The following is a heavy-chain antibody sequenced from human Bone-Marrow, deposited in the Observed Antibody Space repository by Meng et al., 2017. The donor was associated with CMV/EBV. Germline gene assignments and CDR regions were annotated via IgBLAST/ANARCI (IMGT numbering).Heavy chain of an antibody. CDR2: IRYDGSNK. CDR3: AKDLEYSSAQGVY. J-gene: IGHJ4*02. Sequence: GESLKISCAASGFTFSSYAMSWVRQAPGKGLEWVAFIRYDGSNKYYADSVKGRFTISRDNSKNTLYLQMNSLRAEDTAVYYCAKDLEYSSAQGVYWGQGPRVTGYS. CDR1: GFTFSSYA. D-gene: IGHD6-6*01. V-gene: IGHV3-30*02.